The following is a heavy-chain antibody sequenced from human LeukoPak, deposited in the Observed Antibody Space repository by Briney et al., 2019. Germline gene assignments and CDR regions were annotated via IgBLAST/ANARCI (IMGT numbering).Heavy chain of an antibody. CDR3: ARGGSYVNY. D-gene: IGHD1-26*01. CDR1: GFTFNSYE. J-gene: IGHJ4*02. CDR2: INSGGSAI. V-gene: IGHV3-48*03. Sequence: PGGSLRLSCAASGFTFNSYEMNWVRQAPGKGLEWVSYINSGGSAIYYADSVKGRFTISRDNAKNSLYLQMNSLRADDTAVYYCARGGSYVNYWGQGTLVTVPS.